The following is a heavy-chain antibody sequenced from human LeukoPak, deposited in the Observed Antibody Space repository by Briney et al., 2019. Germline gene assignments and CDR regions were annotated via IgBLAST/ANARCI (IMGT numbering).Heavy chain of an antibody. CDR3: ARDRGVGYYDSSGYPYYFDY. V-gene: IGHV4-30-4*01. CDR2: IYYSGST. J-gene: IGHJ4*02. D-gene: IGHD3-22*01. CDR1: GGSISSGDYY. Sequence: PSETLSLTCTVSGGSISSGDYYWSWIRQPPGKGLEWIGYIYYSGSTYYNPSLKSRVTISVDTSKNQFSLKLSSVTAADTAVYYCARDRGVGYYDSSGYPYYFDYWGQGTLITVSS.